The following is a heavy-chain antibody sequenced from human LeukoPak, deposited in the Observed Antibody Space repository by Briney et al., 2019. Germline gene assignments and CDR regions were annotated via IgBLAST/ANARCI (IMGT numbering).Heavy chain of an antibody. D-gene: IGHD4-17*01. CDR1: GGTFSSYA. CDR2: IIPILGIA. V-gene: IGHV1-69*04. Sequence: SVKVSCKASGGTFSSYAISWVRQAPGQGLEWMGRIIPILGIADYAQKFQGRVTITADKSTSTAYMELSSLRSEDTAVYYCARDRTGDYVVDYWGQGTLVTVSS. CDR3: ARDRTGDYVVDY. J-gene: IGHJ4*02.